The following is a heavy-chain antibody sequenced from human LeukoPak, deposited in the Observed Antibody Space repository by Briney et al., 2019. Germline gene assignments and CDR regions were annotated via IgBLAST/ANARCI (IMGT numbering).Heavy chain of an antibody. V-gene: IGHV4-34*01. CDR3: ARKYYYYYMDV. CDR1: GGSFSAYY. Sequence: SETLSLTCAVYGGSFSAYYWSWIRQSPGKGLEWIGEINHSGSTNYNPSLKSRVTISVDTSKNQFSLKLSSVTAADTAVYYCARKYYYYYMDVWGKGTTVTVSS. CDR2: INHSGST. J-gene: IGHJ6*03.